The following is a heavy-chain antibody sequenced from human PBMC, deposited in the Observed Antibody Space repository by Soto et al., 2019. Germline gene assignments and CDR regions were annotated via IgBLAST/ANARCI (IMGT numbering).Heavy chain of an antibody. CDR3: ARALGAWLFPTYYYYGMDV. Sequence: TLSLTCTVAGGSISSGGYYWSWIRQHPGKGLEWIGYIYYSGSTYYNPSLKSRVTISVDTSKNQFSLKLSSVTAADTAVYYCARALGAWLFPTYYYYGMDVWGQGTTVTVSS. V-gene: IGHV4-31*03. D-gene: IGHD3-22*01. J-gene: IGHJ6*02. CDR2: IYYSGST. CDR1: GGSISSGGYY.